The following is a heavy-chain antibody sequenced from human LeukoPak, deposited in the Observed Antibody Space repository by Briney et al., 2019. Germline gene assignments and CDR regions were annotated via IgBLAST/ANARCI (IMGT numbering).Heavy chain of an antibody. CDR2: IKSKNDGGTT. D-gene: IGHD4-17*01. J-gene: IGHJ4*02. Sequence: GGSLRLSCAASGFSFSNAWMSWVRQAPGKGLEWVGRIKSKNDGGTTDYAAPVTGRFTISRDDSKNTLYLQMNSLKTDDTAVYYCTTAIYGEVDYWGQGTLVTVSS. CDR3: TTAIYGEVDY. CDR1: GFSFSNAW. V-gene: IGHV3-15*01.